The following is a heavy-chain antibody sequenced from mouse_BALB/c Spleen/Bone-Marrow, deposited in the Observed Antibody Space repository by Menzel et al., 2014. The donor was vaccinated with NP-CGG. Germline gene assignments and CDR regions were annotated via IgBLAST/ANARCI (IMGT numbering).Heavy chain of an antibody. CDR2: IYPGNVNT. CDR1: GYTFTSYY. CDR3: AREGYGRYFDY. V-gene: IGHV1S56*01. D-gene: IGHD2-14*01. J-gene: IGHJ2*01. Sequence: VQLQQSGPELVKPGASVRISCKASGYTFTSYYIHWVKQRPGQGLEWIGWIYPGNVNTKYNEKFKGKATLTADKSSSTAYMQLSSLTSEDSAVYFCAREGYGRYFDYWGQGTTLTASS.